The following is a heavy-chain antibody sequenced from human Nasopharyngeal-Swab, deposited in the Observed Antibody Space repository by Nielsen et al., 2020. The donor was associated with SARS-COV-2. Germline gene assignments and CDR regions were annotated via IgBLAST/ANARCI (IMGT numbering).Heavy chain of an antibody. CDR3: AKGRSGWSYYGMDV. CDR2: ISWNSGSI. J-gene: IGHJ6*02. Sequence: VRQAPGTGLEWVSGISWNSGSIGYADSVKGRFTISRDNAKNSLYLQMNSLRAEDTALYYCAKGRSGWSYYGMDVWGQGTTVTVSS. V-gene: IGHV3-9*01. D-gene: IGHD6-19*01.